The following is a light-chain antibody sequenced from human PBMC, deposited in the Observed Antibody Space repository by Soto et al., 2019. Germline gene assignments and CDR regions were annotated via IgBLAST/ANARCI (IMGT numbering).Light chain of an antibody. CDR2: TAS. V-gene: IGKV1-39*01. CDR3: QQSYRTPPT. J-gene: IGKJ4*01. Sequence: DIPMTQSPSSLSASVGDRVTITCRASQSISSYLNWYQQKPGKVPKLLIYTASSLQSGVPSRFSGSGSGTDFTLTISSLQPEDFATYYCQQSYRTPPTFGGGTKVEIK. CDR1: QSISSY.